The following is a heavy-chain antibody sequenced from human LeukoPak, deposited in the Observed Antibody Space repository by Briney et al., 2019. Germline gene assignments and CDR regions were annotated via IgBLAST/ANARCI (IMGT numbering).Heavy chain of an antibody. CDR2: IIPIFGIA. CDR1: GGTFSSYA. J-gene: IGHJ4*02. V-gene: IGHV1-69*04. D-gene: IGHD1/OR15-1a*01. Sequence: ASVKVSCKASGGTFSSYAISWVRQAPGQGLEWMGRIIPIFGIANYAQKFQGRVMITADKSTSTDYMEVSSLRAEDTAVSYCARGEQPRSPFYDYWGQGTLVTDSS. CDR3: ARGEQPRSPFYDY.